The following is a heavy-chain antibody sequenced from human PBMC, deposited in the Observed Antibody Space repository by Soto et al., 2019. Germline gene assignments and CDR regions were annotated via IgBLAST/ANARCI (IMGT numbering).Heavy chain of an antibody. J-gene: IGHJ5*02. V-gene: IGHV1-69*01. CDR2: IIPIFGTA. CDR1: GGTFSSYA. Sequence: QVQLVQSGAEVKKPGSSVKVSCKASGGTFSSYAISWVRQAPGQGLEWMGGIIPIFGTANYAQKFQGRVTMTDDESTSTAYMELSSLRSEDTALYYCASSIRLVRKYNWFDPWGQGTLVTVSS. CDR3: ASSIRLVRKYNWFDP. D-gene: IGHD6-6*01.